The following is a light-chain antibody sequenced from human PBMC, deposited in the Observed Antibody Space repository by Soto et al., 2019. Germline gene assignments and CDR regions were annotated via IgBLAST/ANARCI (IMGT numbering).Light chain of an antibody. CDR2: DVA. CDR1: SSDVGGSNF. V-gene: IGLV2-14*03. CDR3: VSYTSSTTYV. J-gene: IGLJ1*01. Sequence: QSVLTQPASVSDSTGQSITISCTGTSSDVGGSNFVSWYQQHPGKPPKLIIYDVANRPSGVSNRFSGSKSGSTASLIISRLQTEDEADYYCVSYTSSTTYVFGTGTKVTVL.